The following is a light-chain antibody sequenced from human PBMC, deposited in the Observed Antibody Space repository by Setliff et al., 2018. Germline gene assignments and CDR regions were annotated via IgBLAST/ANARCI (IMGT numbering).Light chain of an antibody. CDR1: SSDVGDYNY. CDR2: NVS. Sequence: QSALAQPASVSGSPGQSITISCTGTSSDVGDYNYASWYQHHPGKAPKLIIYNVSNRPSGVSNRFSGSKSGNTASLTISGLRAEDEADFYCSSFTLTTKGVVLGGGTKVTV. J-gene: IGLJ3*02. CDR3: SSFTLTTKGVV. V-gene: IGLV2-14*03.